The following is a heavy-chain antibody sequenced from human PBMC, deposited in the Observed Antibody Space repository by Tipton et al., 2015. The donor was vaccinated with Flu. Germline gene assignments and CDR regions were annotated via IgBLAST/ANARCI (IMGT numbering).Heavy chain of an antibody. D-gene: IGHD3-3*01. J-gene: IGHJ3*02. V-gene: IGHV3-30*18. CDR3: AKAEQVYYDFWSGYSDAFDI. Sequence: SLRLSCAASGFTFSSYGMHWVRQAPGKGLEWVAVISYDGSNKYYADSVKGRFTISRDNSKNTLYLQMNSLRAEDTAVYYCAKAEQVYYDFWSGYSDAFDIWGQGTMVTVSS. CDR1: GFTFSSYG. CDR2: ISYDGSNK.